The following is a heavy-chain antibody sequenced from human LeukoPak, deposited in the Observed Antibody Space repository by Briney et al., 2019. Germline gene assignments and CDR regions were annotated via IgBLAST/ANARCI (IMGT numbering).Heavy chain of an antibody. CDR3: ARENVDTATLDY. J-gene: IGHJ4*02. CDR1: GFTFSSYE. V-gene: IGHV3-48*03. Sequence: QPGGSLRLSCAASGFTFSSYEMNWVRQAPGKGLEWVSYISSSGSTIYYADSVKGRFTISRDNAKNSLYLQMNSLRAEDTAVYYCARENVDTATLDYWGQGTLVTVSS. CDR2: ISSSGSTI. D-gene: IGHD5-18*01.